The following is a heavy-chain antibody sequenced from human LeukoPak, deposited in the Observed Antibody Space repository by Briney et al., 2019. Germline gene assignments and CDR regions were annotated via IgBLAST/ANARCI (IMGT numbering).Heavy chain of an antibody. J-gene: IGHJ4*02. CDR3: ARGYYYGRYLDY. CDR2: INPNNGGT. Sequence: ASVKVSCKASGYTFTGYYIHWVRQAPGQGLEWMAWINPNNGGTNCAQKFQGRVTMTTDTSISTAYMELSRLRSDDTAMYYCARGYYYGRYLDYWGQGTLVTVSS. D-gene: IGHD3-10*01. V-gene: IGHV1-2*02. CDR1: GYTFTGYY.